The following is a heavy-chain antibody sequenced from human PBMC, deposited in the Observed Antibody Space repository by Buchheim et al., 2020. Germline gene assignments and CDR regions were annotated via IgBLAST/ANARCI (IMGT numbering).Heavy chain of an antibody. CDR3: AKGGYCSSSDCYRAYYYYNMDA. Sequence: EVQLLESGGGLVQPGGSLRLSCAASGFTFNNYAMNWVRQVPGNGLEWVSGIIGSGSRTYYADSVKGRLTISRDNSKGKLYLQMNSLRAEDTAVYYCAKGGYCSSSDCYRAYYYYNMDAWGQGTT. D-gene: IGHD2-2*01. CDR2: IIGSGSRT. J-gene: IGHJ6*02. CDR1: GFTFNNYA. V-gene: IGHV3-23*01.